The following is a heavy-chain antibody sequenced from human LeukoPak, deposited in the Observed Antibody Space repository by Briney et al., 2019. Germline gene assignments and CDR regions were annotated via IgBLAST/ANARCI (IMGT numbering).Heavy chain of an antibody. Sequence: QSGGSLRLSCAASGFTFSSYVMSWVRQAPGKGLEWVSAISDSGGSTYYADSVKGRFTISRDNSKNTLYLQMNSLRAEDTAVYSCAKGGGSSYYYYMDVWGKGTTVTISS. J-gene: IGHJ6*03. D-gene: IGHD6-13*01. V-gene: IGHV3-23*01. CDR1: GFTFSSYV. CDR3: AKGGGSSYYYYMDV. CDR2: ISDSGGST.